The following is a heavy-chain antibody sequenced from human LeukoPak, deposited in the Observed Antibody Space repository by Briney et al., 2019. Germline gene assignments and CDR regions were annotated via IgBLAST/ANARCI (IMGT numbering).Heavy chain of an antibody. D-gene: IGHD3-22*01. J-gene: IGHJ4*02. Sequence: GGSLRLSCAASGFIFSNYAMRWVRQAPGKGLEWVSAISGSGGSTYYADSVKGRFTISRDNSKNTLYLQMNSLRAEDTAIYYCAKAYYFDSSAFYRPRTPLDYWGQGTLVTVSS. V-gene: IGHV3-23*01. CDR2: ISGSGGST. CDR3: AKAYYFDSSAFYRPRTPLDY. CDR1: GFIFSNYA.